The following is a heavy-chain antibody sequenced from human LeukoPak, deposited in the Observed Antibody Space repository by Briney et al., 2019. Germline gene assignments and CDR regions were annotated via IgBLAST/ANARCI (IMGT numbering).Heavy chain of an antibody. J-gene: IGHJ4*02. CDR3: AREWFGELI. D-gene: IGHD3-10*01. CDR1: GFTFNIYS. V-gene: IGHV3-48*01. Sequence: GGSLRLSCAASGFTFNIYSMNWVRQAPGKGLEWVSFVRHDSSDIYYADSVRGRFTISRDNAYNSLHLQMNSLRADDTAVYYCAREWFGELIWGKGTLVTVSS. CDR2: VRHDSSDI.